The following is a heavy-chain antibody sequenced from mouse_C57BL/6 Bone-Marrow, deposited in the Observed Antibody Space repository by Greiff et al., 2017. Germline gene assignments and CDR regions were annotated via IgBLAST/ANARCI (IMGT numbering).Heavy chain of an antibody. Sequence: VQLQQPGAELVMPGASVTLSCKASGYTFTSYWMHWVKQRPGQGLEWIGEIDPSDSYTNYNQKFKGKSTLTVDKSSSTAYMQLSSLTSEDSAVYYCAREDYGISFAYWGQGTLVTVSA. CDR2: IDPSDSYT. CDR3: AREDYGISFAY. CDR1: GYTFTSYW. J-gene: IGHJ3*01. D-gene: IGHD1-1*01. V-gene: IGHV1-69*01.